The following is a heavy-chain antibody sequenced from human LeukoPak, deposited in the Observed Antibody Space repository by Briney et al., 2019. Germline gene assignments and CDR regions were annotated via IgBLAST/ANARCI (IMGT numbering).Heavy chain of an antibody. D-gene: IGHD2-2*01. CDR1: GGSISSYY. V-gene: IGHV4-59*01. CDR3: ARVIRYCSSTSCYGLSWFDP. J-gene: IGHJ5*02. CDR2: IYYSGST. Sequence: SETLSLTCTVSGGSISSYYWSWTRQPPGKGLEWIGYIYYSGSTNYNPSLKSRVTISVDTSKNQFSLKLSSVTAADTAVYYCARVIRYCSSTSCYGLSWFDPWGQGTLVTVSS.